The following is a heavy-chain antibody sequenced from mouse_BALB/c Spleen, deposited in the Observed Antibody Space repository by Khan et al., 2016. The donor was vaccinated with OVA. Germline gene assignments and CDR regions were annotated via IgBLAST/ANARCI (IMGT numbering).Heavy chain of an antibody. CDR1: YYSITCLYG. CDR3: ARSARIEN. CDR2: ISYSGST. D-gene: IGHD1-2*01. J-gene: IGHJ2*01. Sequence: VQLQQSGPGLVKPSQSLSLTCTVPYYSITCLYGWYWFPHFPGNNLDWWGYISYSGSTNFNPSFKRRISITRAPSYNHFFLQLNSVTTEDTATYDFARSARIENWGQGTTIAVAA. V-gene: IGHV3-2*02.